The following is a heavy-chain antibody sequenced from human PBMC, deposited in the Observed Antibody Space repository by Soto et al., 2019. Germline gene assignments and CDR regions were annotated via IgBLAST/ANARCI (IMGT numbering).Heavy chain of an antibody. CDR1: GGSISSGGYY. V-gene: IGHV4-31*03. Sequence: SETLSLTCTVSGGSISSGGYYWSWIRQHPGKGLEWIGYIYYSGSTYYNPSLKSRVTISVDTSKNQFSLKLSSVTAADTAVYYCARLAADYSDYWGQGPLVTVSS. CDR3: ARLAADYSDY. D-gene: IGHD6-25*01. CDR2: IYYSGST. J-gene: IGHJ4*02.